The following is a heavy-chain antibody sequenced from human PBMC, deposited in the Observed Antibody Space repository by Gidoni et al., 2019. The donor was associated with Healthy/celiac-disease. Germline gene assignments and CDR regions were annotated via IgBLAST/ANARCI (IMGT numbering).Heavy chain of an antibody. CDR2: KLYDGSNK. Sequence: QVQPVESVGGVVQPRRCLRLPCPASGLLFSSYGRHWGRQAAGEGLGWVAVKLYDGSNKYYADTSKGRLTISRDNSKNTLYLKMNSLRAEDTAVYYCARDKTGNEETAFDIWGQGTMVTVSS. CDR1: GLLFSSYG. V-gene: IGHV3-33*01. J-gene: IGHJ3*02. CDR3: ARDKTGNEETAFDI.